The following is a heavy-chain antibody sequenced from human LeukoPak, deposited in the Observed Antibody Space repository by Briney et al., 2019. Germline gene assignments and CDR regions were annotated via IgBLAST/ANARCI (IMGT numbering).Heavy chain of an antibody. Sequence: PGGSLRLSCTASGFTLSSHAMHWVRQAPGKGLEWVSMIYPNGNTFYTDSVKGRFTISRDNSKNTLDLQMNSLRAEDTAVYYCARRGHGYGSPFDYWGQGTLVTVSS. J-gene: IGHJ4*02. CDR2: IYPNGNT. CDR3: ARRGHGYGSPFDY. V-gene: IGHV3-66*04. D-gene: IGHD5-18*01. CDR1: GFTLSSHA.